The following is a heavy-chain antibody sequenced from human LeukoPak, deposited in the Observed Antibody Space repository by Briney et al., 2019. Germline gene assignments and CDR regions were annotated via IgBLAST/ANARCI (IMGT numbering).Heavy chain of an antibody. D-gene: IGHD5-18*01. CDR2: ISYDGSNK. Sequence: GGSLRLSCAASGFTFSSYGMHWVRQAPGKGLEWVAVISYDGSNKYYADSVKGRFTISRDNSKNTLYLQMNSLRAEDTAVYYCAKPDTAMDNPYYYYGMDVWGQGTTVTVSS. CDR1: GFTFSSYG. CDR3: AKPDTAMDNPYYYYGMDV. J-gene: IGHJ6*02. V-gene: IGHV3-30*18.